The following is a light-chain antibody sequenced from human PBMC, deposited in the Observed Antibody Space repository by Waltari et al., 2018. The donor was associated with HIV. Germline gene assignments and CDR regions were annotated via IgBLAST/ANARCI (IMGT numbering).Light chain of an antibody. Sequence: EIVLAQSPGTLSLSPGARATLSCRSSQSISSSLAWYQQKPGRAPRLLIYDASNRATGIPARFGGSGSGTDITLTISSLEPEDFAVYYCQQRSNRPPKYTFGQGTKLEIK. V-gene: IGKV3-11*01. CDR2: DAS. CDR3: QQRSNRPPKYT. J-gene: IGKJ2*01. CDR1: QSISSS.